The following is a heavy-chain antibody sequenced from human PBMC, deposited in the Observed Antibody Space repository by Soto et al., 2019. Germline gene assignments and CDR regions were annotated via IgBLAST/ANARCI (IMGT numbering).Heavy chain of an antibody. J-gene: IGHJ6*03. CDR1: GYTFTSYG. CDR2: ISAYNGNT. D-gene: IGHD6-13*01. V-gene: IGHV1-18*01. CDR3: ASEGIAAAGPFYYCYYDLDD. Sequence: GASVKVSCKASGYTFTSYGVSWVRQAPGQGLEWMGWISAYNGNTNYAQKLQGRVTMTTDTSTSTAYMELRSLRSDDTAVYYCASEGIAAAGPFYYCYYDLDDWGKGTTVTVSS.